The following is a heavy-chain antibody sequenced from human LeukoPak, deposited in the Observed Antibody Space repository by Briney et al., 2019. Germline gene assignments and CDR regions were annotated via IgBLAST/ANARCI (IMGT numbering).Heavy chain of an antibody. J-gene: IGHJ3*02. CDR1: GFTFSDYA. V-gene: IGHV3-64*01. CDR2: ISSNGGSI. D-gene: IGHD4-23*01. Sequence: PGGSPRLSFAASGFTFSDYAMHRVRQAPGEELEYVSAISSNGGSIHYANSVTGRFTISRDNSKNTLYLQMNSLRAEDTAVYYCARDRTRGNGAFDIWGQGTMVTVSS. CDR3: ARDRTRGNGAFDI.